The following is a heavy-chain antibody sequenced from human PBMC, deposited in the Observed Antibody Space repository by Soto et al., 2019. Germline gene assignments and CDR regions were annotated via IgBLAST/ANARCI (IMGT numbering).Heavy chain of an antibody. V-gene: IGHV3-30-3*01. D-gene: IGHD4-17*01. J-gene: IGHJ2*01. CDR2: RSYDGSTK. CDR1: EFTFSRYT. CDR3: AKDGGFDYGFWYFDL. Sequence: QVQLVESGGGVVQPGRSLRLSCAASEFTFSRYTTHCVRQAPGKGLEWVAVRSYDGSTKYYADSVKGRFTISRDNSKNILYLQIDYLRAEDTAVYYCAKDGGFDYGFWYFDLWGRGTLVTVSS.